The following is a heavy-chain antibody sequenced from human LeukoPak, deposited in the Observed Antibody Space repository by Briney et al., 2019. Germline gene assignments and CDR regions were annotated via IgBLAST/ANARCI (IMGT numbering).Heavy chain of an antibody. CDR2: ISSSGSTI. CDR1: GFTFSSYS. V-gene: IGHV3-48*04. Sequence: PGGSLRLSCAASGFTFSSYSMNWVRQAPGKGLEWVSYISSSGSTIYYADSVKGRFTISRDNAKNSLYLQMNSLRAEDTAVYYCARDGTTYYYDSSGYPSGAFDIWGQGTMVTVSS. CDR3: ARDGTTYYYDSSGYPSGAFDI. D-gene: IGHD3-22*01. J-gene: IGHJ3*02.